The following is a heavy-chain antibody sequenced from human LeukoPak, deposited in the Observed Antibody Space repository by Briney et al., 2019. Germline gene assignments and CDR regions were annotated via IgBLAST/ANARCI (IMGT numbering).Heavy chain of an antibody. CDR1: GFTFSSYA. J-gene: IGHJ4*02. CDR3: AKCAGTRSSTSCQLDY. CDR2: ISGSGGST. D-gene: IGHD2-2*01. V-gene: IGHV3-23*01. Sequence: PGGSLRLSCAASGFTFSSYAMSWVRQAPGKGLEWASAISGSGGSTYYADSVKGRFTISRDNSKNTLYLQMNSLRAEDTAVYYCAKCAGTRSSTSCQLDYWGQGTLVTVSS.